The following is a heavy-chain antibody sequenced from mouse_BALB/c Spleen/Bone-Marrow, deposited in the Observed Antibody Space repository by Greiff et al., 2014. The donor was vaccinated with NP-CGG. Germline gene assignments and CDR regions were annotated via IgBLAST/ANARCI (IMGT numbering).Heavy chain of an antibody. CDR2: INPSNGRT. Sequence: QVQLKESGAELVKPGASVKLSCKASGYTFTSYWMHWVKQRPGQGLEWIGEINPSNGRTNYNEKFKSKATLTVDKSSSTAYMQLSSLTSEDSAVYDCARGGGSYYAMDYWGQGTSVTVSS. D-gene: IGHD1-1*02. CDR3: ARGGGSYYAMDY. V-gene: IGHV1S81*02. J-gene: IGHJ4*01. CDR1: GYTFTSYW.